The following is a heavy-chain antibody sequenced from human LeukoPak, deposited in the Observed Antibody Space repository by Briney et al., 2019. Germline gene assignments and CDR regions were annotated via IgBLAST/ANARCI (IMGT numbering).Heavy chain of an antibody. Sequence: GGSLRLSCAASGFTLSDYYMSWFRLAPGKGLEWVSYSSSSGSTIYYADSVKGRFAISRDNAKNSLYLQMNSLRAADTAVYYCARRRDFIDYWGQGTLVTVSS. J-gene: IGHJ4*02. CDR3: ARRRDFIDY. V-gene: IGHV3-11*01. CDR1: GFTLSDYY. D-gene: IGHD3/OR15-3a*01. CDR2: SSSSGSTI.